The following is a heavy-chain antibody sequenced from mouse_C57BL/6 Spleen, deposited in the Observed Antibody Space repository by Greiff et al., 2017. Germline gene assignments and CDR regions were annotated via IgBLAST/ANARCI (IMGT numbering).Heavy chain of an antibody. Sequence: LMESGAELARPGASVKLSCKASGYTFTSYGISWVKQRTGQGLEWIGEIYPRSGNTYYNEKFKGKATLTADKSSSPAYMELRSLTSEDSAVYYCARFGYGGDYYAMCDWGQGISVTVAS. D-gene: IGHD2-2*01. CDR2: IYPRSGNT. CDR1: GYTFTSYG. J-gene: IGHJ4*01. CDR3: ARFGYGGDYYAMCD. V-gene: IGHV1-81*01.